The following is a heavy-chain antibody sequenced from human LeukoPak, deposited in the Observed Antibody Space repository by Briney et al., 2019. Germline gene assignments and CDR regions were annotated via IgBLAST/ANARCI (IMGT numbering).Heavy chain of an antibody. D-gene: IGHD3-22*01. CDR3: ARVQPPHSSGYYYGVGP. Sequence: PSETLSLTCAVYGGSFSGYYWSWIRQPPGKGLEWIGEINHSGSTNYNPSLKSRVTISVDTSKNQFSLKLSSVTAADTAVYYCARVQPPHSSGYYYGVGPWGQGTLVTVSS. CDR2: INHSGST. V-gene: IGHV4-34*01. J-gene: IGHJ5*02. CDR1: GGSFSGYY.